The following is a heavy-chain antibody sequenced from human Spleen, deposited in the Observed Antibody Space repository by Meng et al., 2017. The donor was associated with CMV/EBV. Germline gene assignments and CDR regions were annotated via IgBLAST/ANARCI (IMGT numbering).Heavy chain of an antibody. D-gene: IGHD6-25*01. V-gene: IGHV1-8*01. CDR3: ARGYSSAHIYFDY. CDR2: MNPISGNT. Sequence: ASVKVSCKASGYTFTSFDINWVRQATGQGLEWMGWMNPISGNTGFAQKFQGRVTLTMINSISTAYMELSSLRLEDTAVYYCARGYSSAHIYFDYWGQGTLVTVSS. CDR1: GYTFTSFD. J-gene: IGHJ4*02.